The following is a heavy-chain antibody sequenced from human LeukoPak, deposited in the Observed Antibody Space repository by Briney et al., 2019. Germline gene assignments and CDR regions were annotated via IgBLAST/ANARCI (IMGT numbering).Heavy chain of an antibody. D-gene: IGHD4-17*01. J-gene: IGHJ4*02. CDR1: GFTFSTYW. CDR2: ISPDGSTT. Sequence: PGGSLRLSCAASGFTFSTYWMHWVRQPLGKGLVWVSRISPDGSTTNYADSVKGRFTISRDNAKNTLYLQMNSLTVEDTAVYYCVRIATVTTPDYWGQGTLVTVSS. CDR3: VRIATVTTPDY. V-gene: IGHV3-74*01.